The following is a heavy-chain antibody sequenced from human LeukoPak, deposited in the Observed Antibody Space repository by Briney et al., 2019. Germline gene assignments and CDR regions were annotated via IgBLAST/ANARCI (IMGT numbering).Heavy chain of an antibody. CDR2: ISGSGGST. Sequence: PGGSLRLSCAASGFTFSSYAMSWVRQAPGKGLEWVSAISGSGGSTYYADSVKGRFTISRDNSKNTLYLQMNSLRAEDTAVYYCAKDLRSPIGYCSSNSCREDYWGQGTLVTVSS. CDR3: AKDLRSPIGYCSSNSCREDY. CDR1: GFTFSSYA. D-gene: IGHD2-2*01. V-gene: IGHV3-23*01. J-gene: IGHJ4*02.